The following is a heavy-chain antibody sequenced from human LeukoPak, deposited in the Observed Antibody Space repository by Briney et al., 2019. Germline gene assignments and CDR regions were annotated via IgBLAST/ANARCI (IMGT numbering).Heavy chain of an antibody. D-gene: IGHD5/OR15-5a*01. Sequence: PSETLSLTCVVSDYSITSGDYWAWIRQPPGKGLVWIGSIYNSVSTSYNPSLKSRVTMSVDPSKNQFSLNLRSVTAADTAVYFCARNTSTEGWFGSWGRGTLVTVSS. J-gene: IGHJ5*01. CDR3: ARNTSTEGWFGS. CDR2: IYNSVST. V-gene: IGHV4-38-2*01. CDR1: DYSITSGDY.